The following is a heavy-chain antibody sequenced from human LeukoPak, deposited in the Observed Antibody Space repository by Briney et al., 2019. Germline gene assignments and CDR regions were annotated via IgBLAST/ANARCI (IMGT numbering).Heavy chain of an antibody. CDR2: ISTSSSYI. V-gene: IGHV3-21*01. D-gene: IGHD2-21*02. J-gene: IGHJ4*01. CDR1: GFTFSSYS. CDR3: ARAANLGWGIVVVTAISDY. Sequence: PGGSLRLSCAASGFTFSSYSMNWVRQAPGKGLEWVSSISTSSSYIYYADSVKGRFTISRDNAKNSVYLHMDSLRAEDTAVYYCARAANLGWGIVVVTAISDYWGHGTLVTVSS.